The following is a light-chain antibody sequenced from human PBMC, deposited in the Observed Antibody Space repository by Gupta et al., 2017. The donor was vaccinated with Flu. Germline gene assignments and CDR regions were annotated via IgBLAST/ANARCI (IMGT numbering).Light chain of an antibody. CDR1: NMGKNS. J-gene: IGLJ2*01. CDR3: EVWDSSGNREV. V-gene: IGLV3-21*01. Sequence: QTGRFTSGRSNMGKNSVHWYQQRPGTAPGVFISGDNERPSGVPERFSGSNSGTSATLTISRLEAVDEADYYCEVWDSSGNREVFGGGTKLTVL. CDR2: GDN.